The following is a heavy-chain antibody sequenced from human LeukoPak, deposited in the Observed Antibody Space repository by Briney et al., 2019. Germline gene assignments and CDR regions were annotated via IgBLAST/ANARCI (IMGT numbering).Heavy chain of an antibody. V-gene: IGHV3-74*01. Sequence: PGGSLRLSCAASGFTFSSYWMHWVRQAPGKGLVWVSRINTDGSSTSYADSVKGRFTISRDNAKNTLYLQMNSLRAEDTAVYYCVAGVTIFGVVIGEGEFDYWGQGTLVTVSS. CDR3: VAGVTIFGVVIGEGEFDY. D-gene: IGHD3-3*01. CDR1: GFTFSSYW. CDR2: INTDGSST. J-gene: IGHJ4*02.